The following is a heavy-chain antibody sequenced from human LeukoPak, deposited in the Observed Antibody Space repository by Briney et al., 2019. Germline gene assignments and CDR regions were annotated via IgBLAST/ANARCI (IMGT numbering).Heavy chain of an antibody. D-gene: IGHD2-2*01. V-gene: IGHV3-30-3*01. CDR2: ISYDGSNE. CDR3: ARQYCSSTSCYFDY. CDR1: GFTFSSYA. Sequence: GGSLRLSCAASGFTFSSYAMHWVRQAPGKGLEWVAVISYDGSNEYYADSVKGRFTISRVNSKNTLYLQMNSLRAEDTAVYYCARQYCSSTSCYFDYWGQGTLVTVSS. J-gene: IGHJ4*02.